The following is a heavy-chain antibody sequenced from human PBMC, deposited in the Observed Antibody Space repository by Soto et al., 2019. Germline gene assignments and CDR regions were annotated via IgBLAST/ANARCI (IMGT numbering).Heavy chain of an antibody. D-gene: IGHD3-16*01. J-gene: IGHJ6*02. CDR1: GGSFSGYY. CDR3: ARGNVSSRTTFFTYYYYYGMDV. CDR2: INHSGST. Sequence: SDTLSLTCAVYGGSFSGYYWSWIRQPPGKGREWIGEINHSGSTNYNPSLKSRVTIAVDTSKNQFSLKLSSVTAADTAVYYCARGNVSSRTTFFTYYYYYGMDVWGQGTTVTVSS. V-gene: IGHV4-34*01.